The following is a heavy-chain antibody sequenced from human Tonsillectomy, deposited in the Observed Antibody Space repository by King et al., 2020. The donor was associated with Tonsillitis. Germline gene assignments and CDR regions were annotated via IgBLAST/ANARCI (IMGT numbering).Heavy chain of an antibody. CDR2: IWSDGSNK. CDR3: ARAVFYAFWTGSPFDY. D-gene: IGHD3/OR15-3a*01. Sequence: VQLVESGGGVVQPERSLRLSCAASGFTFNTYGMHWVRQAPGKGLEWVAAIWSDGSNKYYADSVKGRFTISSDNSKNTLYLQMNSLRAEDTAFYYCARAVFYAFWTGSPFDYWGQGTLVTVSS. V-gene: IGHV3-33*01. J-gene: IGHJ4*02. CDR1: GFTFNTYG.